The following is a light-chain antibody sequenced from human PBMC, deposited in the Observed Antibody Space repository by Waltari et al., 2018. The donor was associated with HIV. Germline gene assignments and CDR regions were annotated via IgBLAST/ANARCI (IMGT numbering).Light chain of an antibody. J-gene: IGLJ3*02. CDR3: QVWDSRSDHPV. CDR2: ADS. V-gene: IGLV3-21*02. CDR1: NIGSNT. Sequence: SYVLTQPPSVSVAPGQTARITCGGNNIGSNTVHWYQQSPGQAPVLDGHADSDRPSGIPERFSGSNSGNTATLTISRVEAGDEADYYCQVWDSRSDHPVLGGGTRLTVL.